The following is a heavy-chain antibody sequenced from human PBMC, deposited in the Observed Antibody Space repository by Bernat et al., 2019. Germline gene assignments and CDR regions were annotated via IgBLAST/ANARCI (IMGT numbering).Heavy chain of an antibody. CDR1: GFTFSSYA. Sequence: EVQLLESGGGLVQPGGSLRLSCAASGFTFSSYAMSWVRQAPGKGLEWVSAISGSGGSTYYADSVKGRFTISRDNSKNTLYLQMNSLRAEDTAVYYCARGWACSGGSCYPFDYWGQGTLVTVSS. CDR3: ARGWACSGGSCYPFDY. CDR2: ISGSGGST. J-gene: IGHJ4*02. V-gene: IGHV3-23*01. D-gene: IGHD2-15*01.